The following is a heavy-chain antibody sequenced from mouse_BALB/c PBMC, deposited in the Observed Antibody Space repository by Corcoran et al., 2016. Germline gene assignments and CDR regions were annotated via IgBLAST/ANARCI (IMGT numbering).Heavy chain of an antibody. CDR3: ARSYYGSSYWYFDV. V-gene: IGHV1S136*01. J-gene: IGHJ1*01. D-gene: IGHD1-1*01. Sequence: EVQLQQSGAELVKPGASVKLSCTASGFNIKDTYMHWVKQKPGQGLEWIGYINPYNDGTKYNEKFKGKATLTSDKSSSTAYMELSSLTSEDSAVYYCARSYYGSSYWYFDVWGAGTTVTVSS. CDR2: INPYNDGT. CDR1: GFNIKDTY.